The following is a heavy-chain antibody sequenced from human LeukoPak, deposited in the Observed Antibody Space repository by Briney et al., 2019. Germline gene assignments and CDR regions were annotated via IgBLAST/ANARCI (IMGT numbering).Heavy chain of an antibody. CDR1: GGSISSSSYY. CDR2: IYYSGST. CDR3: ARAYGDSTPLGDAFDV. Sequence: PSETLSLTCTVSGGSISSSSYYWGWIRQPPGKGLEWIGSIYYSGSTYYNPSLKSRVTISVDTSENQFSLKLSSVTAADTALYYCARAYGDSTPLGDAFDVWGQGTMVTVSS. J-gene: IGHJ3*01. D-gene: IGHD2-2*01. V-gene: IGHV4-39*07.